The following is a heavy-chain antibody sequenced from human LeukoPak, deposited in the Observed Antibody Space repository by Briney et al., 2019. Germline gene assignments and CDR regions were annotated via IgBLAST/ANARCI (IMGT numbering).Heavy chain of an antibody. D-gene: IGHD3-9*01. CDR2: FNHSGST. J-gene: IGHJ4*02. Sequence: SETLSLTCAVYGGSFSGYYWSWIRQPPGKGLEWIGEFNHSGSTNYNPSLKSRVTISVDTSKNQFSLKLSSVTAADTAVYYCAIMYYDILIGYYGFDYWGQGTLVTVSS. CDR3: AIMYYDILIGYYGFDY. V-gene: IGHV4-34*01. CDR1: GGSFSGYY.